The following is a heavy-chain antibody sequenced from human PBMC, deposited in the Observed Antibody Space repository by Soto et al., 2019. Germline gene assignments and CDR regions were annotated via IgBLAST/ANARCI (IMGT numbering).Heavy chain of an antibody. D-gene: IGHD3-22*01. Sequence: SETLSLTCTVSGGSISSNYWSWIRQPPGKGLEWIGYIYDSGSTKYNPSFKSRVTISVDTSKNQFSLNLNSVTAADTAVYYCAREEDYDGSGAYFDFWGQGTPVTVSS. CDR1: GGSISSNY. J-gene: IGHJ4*02. V-gene: IGHV4-59*01. CDR3: AREEDYDGSGAYFDF. CDR2: IYDSGST.